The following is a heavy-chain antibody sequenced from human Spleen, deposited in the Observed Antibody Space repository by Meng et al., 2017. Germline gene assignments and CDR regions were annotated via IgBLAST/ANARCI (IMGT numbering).Heavy chain of an antibody. D-gene: IGHD6-19*01. CDR2: IHPSGNA. CDR3: VKHSSDWSLDS. CDR1: GYTYTHYQ. J-gene: IGHJ4*02. Sequence: QVLLLQSGPEVKKPGASVKVSCKASGYTYTHYQMDWVRQAPGQGLEWMGWIHPSGNANYAQKFQGRVTMTTDTSTTTAYMELRSLRSDDSALYYCVKHSSDWSLDSWGQGTLVTVSS. V-gene: IGHV1-18*01.